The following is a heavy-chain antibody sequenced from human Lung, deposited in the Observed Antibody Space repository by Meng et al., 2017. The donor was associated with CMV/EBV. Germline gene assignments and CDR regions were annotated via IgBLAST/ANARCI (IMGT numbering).Heavy chain of an antibody. CDR3: ARDLLRYDFWSGYLNHYYYYYGMDV. CDR2: ISYDGSNK. CDR1: GFTFNSYA. J-gene: IGHJ6*02. V-gene: IGHV3-30*04. D-gene: IGHD3-3*01. Sequence: SCAASGFTFNSYAMHWVRQAPGKGLEWVALISYDGSNKYYTDSVRGRFTISRDNSKNTLYLRMNSLRAEDTALYYCARDLLRYDFWSGYLNHYYYYYGMDVXGQGXTVTVSS.